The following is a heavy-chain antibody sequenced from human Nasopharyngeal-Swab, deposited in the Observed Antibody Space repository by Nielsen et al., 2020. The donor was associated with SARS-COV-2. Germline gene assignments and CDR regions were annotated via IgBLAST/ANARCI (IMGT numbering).Heavy chain of an antibody. CDR1: GGSISSYY. J-gene: IGHJ6*02. Sequence: GSLRLSCTVSGGSISSYYWSWIRQPPGKGLEWIGYIYYSGSTNYNPSLKSRVTISVDTSKNQFSLKLSSVTAADTAVYYCARDRPAAADSNYYYGMDVWGQGTTVPSP. CDR2: IYYSGST. CDR3: ARDRPAAADSNYYYGMDV. D-gene: IGHD6-13*01. V-gene: IGHV4-59*01.